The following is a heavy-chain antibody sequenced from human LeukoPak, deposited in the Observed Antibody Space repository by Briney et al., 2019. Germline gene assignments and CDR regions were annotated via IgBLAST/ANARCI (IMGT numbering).Heavy chain of an antibody. J-gene: IGHJ4*02. CDR1: GGSISSYY. Sequence: SETLSLTCTVSGGSISSYYWSWIRQPAGKGLEWIGRIYTSGSTNYNPSLKSRVTVSVDTSKNQFPLKLSSVTAADTAVYYCARGRYGWLPFDYWGQGTLVTVSS. CDR3: ARGRYGWLPFDY. CDR2: IYTSGST. D-gene: IGHD3-16*01. V-gene: IGHV4-4*07.